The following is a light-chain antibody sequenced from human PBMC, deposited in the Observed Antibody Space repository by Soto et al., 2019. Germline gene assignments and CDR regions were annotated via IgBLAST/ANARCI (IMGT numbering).Light chain of an antibody. CDR2: GAS. J-gene: IGKJ1*01. CDR3: QQYNKSPPWT. Sequence: EIVMTQSPATLSVSPGERATLSCRASQSISSNLAWYQQKPGQAPRLFIYGASTRSTGIPARFSGSGSGTEFTLTINSLQSEDFAVYYCQQYNKSPPWTFGQGTKVEIK. CDR1: QSISSN. V-gene: IGKV3-15*01.